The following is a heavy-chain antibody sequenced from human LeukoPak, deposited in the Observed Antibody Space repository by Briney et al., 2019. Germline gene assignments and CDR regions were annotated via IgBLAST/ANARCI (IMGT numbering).Heavy chain of an antibody. Sequence: GASVKVSCKASGYTFTGYYMHWVRQAPGQGLEWMGWINPNSGGTNYAQKFQGWVTMTRDTSISTAYMELSRLRSDDTAVYYCARGGPRYYGSGSAFDIWGQGTMVTVSS. CDR3: ARGGPRYYGSGSAFDI. J-gene: IGHJ3*02. V-gene: IGHV1-2*04. CDR1: GYTFTGYY. CDR2: INPNSGGT. D-gene: IGHD3-10*01.